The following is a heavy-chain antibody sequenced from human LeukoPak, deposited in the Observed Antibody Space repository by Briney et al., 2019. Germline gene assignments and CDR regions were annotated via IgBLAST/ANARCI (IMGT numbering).Heavy chain of an antibody. V-gene: IGHV1-46*01. Sequence: ASVKVSCKAFGYTFTSNYMHWVRQAPGQGPEWMGVISPSGGSTTYAQKFQGRVTLTRDTSISTAYMELSRLRSDDTAVYYCAREGYGSGSYPGPSNWFDPWGQGTLVTVSS. CDR1: GYTFTSNY. CDR3: AREGYGSGSYPGPSNWFDP. D-gene: IGHD3-10*01. J-gene: IGHJ5*02. CDR2: ISPSGGST.